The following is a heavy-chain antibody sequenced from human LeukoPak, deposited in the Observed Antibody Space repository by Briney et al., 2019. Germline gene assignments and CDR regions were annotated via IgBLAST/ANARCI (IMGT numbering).Heavy chain of an antibody. CDR3: ARAPRYDYYDSSLRIDY. D-gene: IGHD3-22*01. V-gene: IGHV1-2*02. CDR1: RYAFTSYY. Sequence: ASVKVSCKASRYAFTSYYMHWVRQAPGQGLEWMGWINPNSGVTNYAQKFQGRVTMTRDTSIRTAYMELSRLRSDDTAVYYCARAPRYDYYDSSLRIDYWGQGTLVTVSS. CDR2: INPNSGVT. J-gene: IGHJ4*02.